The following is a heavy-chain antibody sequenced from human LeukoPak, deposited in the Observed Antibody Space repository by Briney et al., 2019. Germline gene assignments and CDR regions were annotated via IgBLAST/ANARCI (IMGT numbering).Heavy chain of an antibody. Sequence: GGSLRLSCAASGFTFSSYSMNWVRQAPGKGLEWVSSISSSSSYIYYADSVEGRFTISRDNAKNSLYLQMNSLRAEDTAVYYCARVAKIAAAGTGIFDYWGQGTLVTVSS. D-gene: IGHD6-13*01. CDR3: ARVAKIAAAGTGIFDY. CDR1: GFTFSSYS. J-gene: IGHJ4*02. V-gene: IGHV3-21*01. CDR2: ISSSSSYI.